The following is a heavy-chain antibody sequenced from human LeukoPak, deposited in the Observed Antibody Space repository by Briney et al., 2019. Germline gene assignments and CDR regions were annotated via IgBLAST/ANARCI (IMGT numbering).Heavy chain of an antibody. CDR2: IYNSWST. J-gene: IGHJ4*02. V-gene: IGHV4-39*01. Sequence: PSETLSLTCTVSGGSIGSGRYYWAWIRQPPGKGLEWIGSIYNSWSTSYNPSLKSRVAMSVDTSKNQFSLRLSPVTAADTAVYYCARNITSLIPAGYFDYWGQGTLVAVSS. CDR1: GGSIGSGRYY. D-gene: IGHD2-2*01. CDR3: ARNITSLIPAGYFDY.